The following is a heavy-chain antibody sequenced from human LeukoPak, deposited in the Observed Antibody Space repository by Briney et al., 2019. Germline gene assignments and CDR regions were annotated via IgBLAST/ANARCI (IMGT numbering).Heavy chain of an antibody. CDR2: INSDGSTT. V-gene: IGHV3-74*01. CDR1: GFTFSSYW. J-gene: IGHJ4*02. D-gene: IGHD2-2*01. CDR3: TKDDDSTSYYFDY. Sequence: PGGSLRLSCAASGFTFSSYWMYWVRQAPGKGLVWVSRINSDGSTTSYADSVKGRFTTSRDNAKNTLYLQMNSLRAEDTAVYYCTKDDDSTSYYFDYWGQGTLVTVSS.